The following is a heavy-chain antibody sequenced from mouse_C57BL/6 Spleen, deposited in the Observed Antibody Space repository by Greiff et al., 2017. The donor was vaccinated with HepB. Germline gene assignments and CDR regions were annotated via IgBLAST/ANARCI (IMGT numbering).Heavy chain of an antibody. V-gene: IGHV1-82*01. CDR2: IYPGDGDT. Sequence: QVQLKESGPELVKPGASVKISCKASGYAFSSSWMNWVKQRPGKGLEWIGRIYPGDGDTNYNGKFKGKATLTADKSSSTAYMQLSSLTSEDSAVYFCAREGPYDGYFYWYFDVWGTGTTVTVSS. J-gene: IGHJ1*03. D-gene: IGHD2-3*01. CDR3: AREGPYDGYFYWYFDV. CDR1: GYAFSSSW.